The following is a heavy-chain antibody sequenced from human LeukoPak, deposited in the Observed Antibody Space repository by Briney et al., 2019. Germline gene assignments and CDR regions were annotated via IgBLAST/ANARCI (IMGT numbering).Heavy chain of an antibody. CDR2: IHSDGIST. Sequence: PGGSLRLSCAASGFTFSNTWMHWVRQAPGKGLVWVSRIHSDGISTTYADSVKGRFTISRDNAKNTLYLQMNSLRAEDTAVYYCARGGPGVSYYFDCWGQGTLVTVSS. D-gene: IGHD1-26*01. V-gene: IGHV3-74*03. J-gene: IGHJ4*02. CDR1: GFTFSNTW. CDR3: ARGGPGVSYYFDC.